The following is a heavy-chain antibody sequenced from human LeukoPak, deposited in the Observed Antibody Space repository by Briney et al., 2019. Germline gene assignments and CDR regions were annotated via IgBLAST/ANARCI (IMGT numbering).Heavy chain of an antibody. CDR3: ARETVVPAAIDY. CDR2: INPNSGGT. CDR1: GYTFTGYY. Sequence: SVKVSCKASGYTFTGYYMHWVRQAPGQGLEWMGWINPNSGGTNYAQKFQGRVTMTRDTSISTAYMELSSLRSEDTAVYYCARETVVPAAIDYWGQGTLVTVSS. V-gene: IGHV1-2*02. D-gene: IGHD2-2*01. J-gene: IGHJ4*02.